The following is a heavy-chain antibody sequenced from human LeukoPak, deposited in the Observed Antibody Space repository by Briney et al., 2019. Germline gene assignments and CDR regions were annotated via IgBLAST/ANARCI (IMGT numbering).Heavy chain of an antibody. V-gene: IGHV4-59*01. CDR1: GGSISTYY. CDR2: IYYTGST. J-gene: IGHJ4*02. D-gene: IGHD4-23*01. Sequence: SETLSLTCTVSGGSISTYYWSWIRQPPGKGLKWIGYIYYTGSTNYNPSLKSRVSISVDTSKNQFSLKLNSVTAADTAVYYCARGTTVVRLDYSGQGTLVTVSS. CDR3: ARGTTVVRLDY.